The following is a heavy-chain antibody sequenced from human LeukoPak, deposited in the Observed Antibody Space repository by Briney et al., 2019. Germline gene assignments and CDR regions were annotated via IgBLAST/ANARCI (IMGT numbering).Heavy chain of an antibody. CDR3: ATEFYNNGYNF. CDR1: GFTFSSAW. D-gene: IGHD5-24*01. CDR2: IKSRSDGGST. Sequence: GGSLRLSCAASGFTFSSAWLTWVRQPPGKGLEWVDHIKSRSDGGSTDYSAAVKGRFTVSRDDSRNMVHLQMNSLKTEDSAVYYCATEFYNNGYNFWGQGTPVTVSS. J-gene: IGHJ4*02. V-gene: IGHV3-15*01.